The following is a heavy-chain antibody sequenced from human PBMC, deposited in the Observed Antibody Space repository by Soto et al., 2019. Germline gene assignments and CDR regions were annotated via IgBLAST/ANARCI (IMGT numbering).Heavy chain of an antibody. J-gene: IGHJ5*02. CDR2: VDPEDGEA. CDR3: ATGSVDTALARDWFDP. D-gene: IGHD5-18*01. Sequence: VQLVQSAAEVKKPGAAVKISCKVSGYSFSDYYIHWVQQAPGKGLEWMGLVDPEDGEAMYAEKFKGRVPITADTSTDTAYMELSSLRSEDTAVYYCATGSVDTALARDWFDPWGQGTLVTVSS. V-gene: IGHV1-69-2*01. CDR1: GYSFSDYY.